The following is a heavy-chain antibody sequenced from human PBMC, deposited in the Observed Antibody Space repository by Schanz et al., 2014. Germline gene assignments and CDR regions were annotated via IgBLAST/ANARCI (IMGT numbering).Heavy chain of an antibody. J-gene: IGHJ4*02. CDR3: AREIESSMIRGVID. CDR2: ISYSGST. D-gene: IGHD3-10*01. V-gene: IGHV4-61*05. CDR1: GDSITSSPYY. Sequence: QLQESGPGLVKPSEPLSLTCAVSGDSITSSPYYWGWIRQPPGKGLEWIGYISYSGSTNYNPSLRSRVTISLDRSRNQFSLNLRTVTAADTAVYYCAREIESSMIRGVIDWGQGTLVTVSS.